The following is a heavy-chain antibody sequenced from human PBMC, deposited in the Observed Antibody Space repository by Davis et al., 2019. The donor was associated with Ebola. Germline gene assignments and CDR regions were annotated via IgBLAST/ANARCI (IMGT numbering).Heavy chain of an antibody. Sequence: GESLKISCAASGFTFSSYWMHWVRQVPGKGLEWVSAISGSGGSTYYADSVKGRFTISRDNSKNTLYLQMNSLRAEDTAVYYCAKCDDSSGYYYYGMDVWGQGTTVTVSS. CDR1: GFTFSSYW. CDR3: AKCDDSSGYYYYGMDV. CDR2: ISGSGGST. D-gene: IGHD3-22*01. V-gene: IGHV3-23*01. J-gene: IGHJ6*02.